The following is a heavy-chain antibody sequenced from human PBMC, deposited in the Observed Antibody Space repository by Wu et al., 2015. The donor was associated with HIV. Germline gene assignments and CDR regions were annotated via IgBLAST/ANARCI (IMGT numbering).Heavy chain of an antibody. J-gene: IGHJ1*01. CDR2: MNPKSGST. V-gene: IGHV1-8*01. CDR1: GYTFINYN. D-gene: IGHD1-1*01. CDR3: TRGAENLWGPRQQLEGGLVRPR. Sequence: QVQLVQSEAEVKKPGASVKVSCKTSGYTFINYNINWVRQAPGQGLEWMGWMNPKSGSTGYAQQFQGRITLTRDTSINTAYMDLINLRSEDTAVYYCTRGAENLWGPRQQLEGGLVRPRGGPGTLVTISS.